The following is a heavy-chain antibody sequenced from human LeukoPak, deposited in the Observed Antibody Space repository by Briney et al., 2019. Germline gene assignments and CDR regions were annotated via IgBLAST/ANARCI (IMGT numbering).Heavy chain of an antibody. J-gene: IGHJ4*02. CDR1: GYTFTSYH. CDR3: ASYLSGWPMKY. Sequence: ASVKVSCKASGYTFTSYHMYWVRQAPGQGLEWMGIINPSGGSTSYAQKFQGRVTMTRDMSTSTVYMELSSLRSEDTAVYCCASYLSGWPMKYWGQGTLVTVSS. CDR2: INPSGGST. V-gene: IGHV1-46*01. D-gene: IGHD6-19*01.